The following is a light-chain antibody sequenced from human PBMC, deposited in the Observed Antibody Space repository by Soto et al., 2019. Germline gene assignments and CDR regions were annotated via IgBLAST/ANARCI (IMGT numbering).Light chain of an antibody. CDR2: EGS. CDR1: SSDVGSYNL. J-gene: IGLJ1*01. CDR3: CSYAGSSTSV. V-gene: IGLV2-23*01. Sequence: QSALTQPASVSGSPGQSITISCTGTSSDVGSYNLVSWYQQHPGKAPKLMIYEGSKRPSGVTNRFSGSKSGNTASLTFSGHQAEDEADYYCCSYAGSSTSVFGTGTKLTVL.